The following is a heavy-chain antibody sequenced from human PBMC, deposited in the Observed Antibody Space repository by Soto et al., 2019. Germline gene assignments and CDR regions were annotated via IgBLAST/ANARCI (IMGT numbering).Heavy chain of an antibody. V-gene: IGHV1-69*06. CDR3: ASSPSSRWYSFDY. Sequence: GASVKVSCKASGGTFSSYAISWVRQAPGQGLEWMGGIIPIFGTANYAQKFQGRVTITADKSTSTAYMELSSLRSEDTAVYYCASSPSSRWYSFDYWGQGTLVTVSS. CDR1: GGTFSSYA. CDR2: IIPIFGTA. D-gene: IGHD6-13*01. J-gene: IGHJ4*02.